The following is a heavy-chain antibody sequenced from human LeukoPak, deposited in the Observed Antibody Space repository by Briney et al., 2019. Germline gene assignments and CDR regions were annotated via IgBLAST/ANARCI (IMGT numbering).Heavy chain of an antibody. V-gene: IGHV3-48*03. J-gene: IGHJ4*02. CDR1: GFTFSSYE. CDR2: ISSSSSTI. CDR3: AKPSGNCVDY. Sequence: GGSLRLSCAASGFTFSSYEMNWVRQAPGKGLEWVSYISSSSSTIYYADSVKGRFTISRDNSKNTLFLQMNSLRPEDTGVYFCAKPSGNCVDYWGQGTLVTVSS. D-gene: IGHD1-26*01.